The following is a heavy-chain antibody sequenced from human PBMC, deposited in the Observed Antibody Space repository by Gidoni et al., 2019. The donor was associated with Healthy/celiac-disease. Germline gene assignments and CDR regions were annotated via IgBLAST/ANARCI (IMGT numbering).Heavy chain of an antibody. CDR1: GYTFTGYY. Sequence: QVQLVQSGAEVKKPGASVKVSCKACGYTFTGYYMHWVRQAPGQGLEWIVWINPNSGGTIYAQKFQGWVTMTRDTSISTAYMELSRLRSDDTAVYYCARGANGMDVWGQGTTVTVSS. CDR2: INPNSGGT. V-gene: IGHV1-2*04. CDR3: ARGANGMDV. J-gene: IGHJ6*02.